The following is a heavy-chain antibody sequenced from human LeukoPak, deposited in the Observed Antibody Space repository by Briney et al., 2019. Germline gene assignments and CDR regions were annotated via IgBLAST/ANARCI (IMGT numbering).Heavy chain of an antibody. V-gene: IGHV4-31*03. J-gene: IGHJ4*02. CDR3: ASRRDGYTYFDY. CDR1: GGSISSGGYY. Sequence: PSQTLSLTCTVSGGSISSGGYYWSWIRQHPGKGLEWIGYIYYSGSTYYNPSLKSRVTISVDTSKNQFPLKLSSVTAADTAVYYCASRRDGYTYFDYWGQGTLVTVSS. CDR2: IYYSGST. D-gene: IGHD5-24*01.